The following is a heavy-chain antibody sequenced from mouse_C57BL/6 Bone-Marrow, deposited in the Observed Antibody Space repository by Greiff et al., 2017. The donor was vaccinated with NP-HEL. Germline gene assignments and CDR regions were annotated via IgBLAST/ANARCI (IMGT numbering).Heavy chain of an antibody. Sequence: EVQVVESGGGLVKPGGSLKLSCAASGFTFSDYGMHWVRQAPEKGLEWVAYISSGSSTIYYADTVKGRFTISRDNAKNTLFLQMTSLRSEDTAMYYCARRSGSFYYAMDYWGQGTSVTVSS. D-gene: IGHD1-1*01. CDR3: ARRSGSFYYAMDY. V-gene: IGHV5-17*01. J-gene: IGHJ4*01. CDR2: ISSGSSTI. CDR1: GFTFSDYG.